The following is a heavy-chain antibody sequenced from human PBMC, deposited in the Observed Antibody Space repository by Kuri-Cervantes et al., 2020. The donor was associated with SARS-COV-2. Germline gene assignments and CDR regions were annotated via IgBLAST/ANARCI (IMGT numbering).Heavy chain of an antibody. CDR1: GFTFSSYA. D-gene: IGHD5-12*01. CDR2: ISYDGSNK. J-gene: IGHJ3*02. Sequence: GESLKISCAASGFTFSSYAMHWVRQVPGKGLEWVAVISYDGSNKYYADSVKGRFTISRDNSKNTLYLQMNSLRAEDTAVYYCAREGGYLEAFDIWGQGTMVTVSS. V-gene: IGHV3-30-3*01. CDR3: AREGGYLEAFDI.